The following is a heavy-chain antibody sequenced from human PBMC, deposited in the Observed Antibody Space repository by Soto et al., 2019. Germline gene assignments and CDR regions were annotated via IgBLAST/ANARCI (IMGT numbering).Heavy chain of an antibody. V-gene: IGHV3-30*18. CDR3: AKVTYDFWSGYYPYYYYMDV. D-gene: IGHD3-3*01. J-gene: IGHJ6*03. Sequence: GGSLRLSCAASGFTFSSYGMHWVRQAPGKGLEWVAVISYDGSNKYYADSVKGRFTISKDNSKNTLYLQMNSLRAEDTAVYYCAKVTYDFWSGYYPYYYYMDVWGKGTTVTVSS. CDR2: ISYDGSNK. CDR1: GFTFSSYG.